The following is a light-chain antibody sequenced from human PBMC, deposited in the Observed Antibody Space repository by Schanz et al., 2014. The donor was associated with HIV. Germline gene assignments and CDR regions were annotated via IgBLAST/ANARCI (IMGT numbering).Light chain of an antibody. Sequence: QSALTQPASVSGSPGQSITISCTGTSSDVGGYYYVSWYQQHPGKAPKLMIYEVTKRPSGVPDRFSGSKSGNTASLTVSGLQAEDEGDYYCSSYAGSNNLVVFGGGTKLTVL. CDR1: SSDVGGYYY. CDR3: SSYAGSNNLVV. CDR2: EVT. J-gene: IGLJ2*01. V-gene: IGLV2-8*01.